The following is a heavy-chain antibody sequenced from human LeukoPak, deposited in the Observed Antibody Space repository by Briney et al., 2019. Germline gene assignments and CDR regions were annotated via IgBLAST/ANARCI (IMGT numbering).Heavy chain of an antibody. CDR3: ARDLAVAGTGDY. V-gene: IGHV3-21*01. J-gene: IGHJ4*02. CDR1: GFTFSSYS. CDR2: ISSSSSYI. Sequence: XGSLRLSCAASGFTFSSYSMNWVRQAXGKGLEWVSSISSSSSYIYYADSVKGRFTISRDNAKNSLYLQMNSLRAEDTAVYYCARDLAVAGTGDYWGQGTLVTVSS. D-gene: IGHD6-19*01.